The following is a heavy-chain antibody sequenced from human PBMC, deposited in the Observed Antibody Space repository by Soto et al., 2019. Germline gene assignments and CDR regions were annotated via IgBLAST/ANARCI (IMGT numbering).Heavy chain of an antibody. J-gene: IGHJ5*02. CDR2: INPNSGGT. D-gene: IGHD2-2*02. V-gene: IGHV1-2*02. CDR3: ARDHRYCSRTSCYTGPNWFDP. CDR1: GYTFTGYY. Sequence: ASVKVSCKASGYTFTGYYMHWVRQAPGQGLEWMGWINPNSGGTNYAQKFQGRVTMTRDTSISTAYMELSRLRSDDTAVYYCARDHRYCSRTSCYTGPNWFDPWGQGTPVPVYS.